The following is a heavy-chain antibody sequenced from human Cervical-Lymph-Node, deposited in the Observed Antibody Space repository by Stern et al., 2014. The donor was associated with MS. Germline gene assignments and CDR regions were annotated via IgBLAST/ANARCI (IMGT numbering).Heavy chain of an antibody. CDR1: GFTVSRDY. CDR3: ARDTSSPERSDW. D-gene: IGHD1-1*01. V-gene: IGHV3-53*01. J-gene: IGHJ4*02. CDR2: ITNGGRT. Sequence: VQLVQSGGGVIQPGGSLRLSCTASGFTVSRDYMTWVRQAPGKGLEWVSLITNGGRTLYTDSVKGRFTISRDDSKNTVYLHMTSLRDEDTDMYYCARDTSSPERSDWWGQGTLVTVSS.